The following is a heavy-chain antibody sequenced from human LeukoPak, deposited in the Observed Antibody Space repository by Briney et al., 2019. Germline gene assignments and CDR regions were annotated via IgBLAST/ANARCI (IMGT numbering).Heavy chain of an antibody. CDR1: GYTFTVYS. D-gene: IGHD3-16*01. CDR3: ARDASMINFDY. V-gene: IGHV7-4-1*02. J-gene: IGHJ4*02. Sequence: ASVKVSCKASGYTFTVYSINWLRQAPGQGLEWMGWITTSTGKPTYAQGYTGRFVFSLDTSVSTTYLHINSLKAEDTAVYYCARDASMINFDYWGQGSLVTVSS. CDR2: ITTSTGKP.